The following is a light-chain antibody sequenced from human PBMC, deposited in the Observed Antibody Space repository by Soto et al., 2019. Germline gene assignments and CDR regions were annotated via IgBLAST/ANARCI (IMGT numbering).Light chain of an antibody. V-gene: IGKV3-20*01. J-gene: IGKJ3*01. CDR1: QSVSGSY. Sequence: EIVLTQSPGTLSLSPGDGAIVSCRASQSVSGSYLAWYQQRPGQAPRLLIYGASSRATGIPDRFSGSGSGTDFTLTISRLEPEDFAVYYCQQYGSSFTFGPGTKVDMK. CDR2: GAS. CDR3: QQYGSSFT.